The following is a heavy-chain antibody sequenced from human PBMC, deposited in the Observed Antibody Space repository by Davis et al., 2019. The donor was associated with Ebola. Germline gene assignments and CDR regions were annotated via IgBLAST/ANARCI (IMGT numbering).Heavy chain of an antibody. CDR2: ISSSGSTI. V-gene: IGHV3-11*01. D-gene: IGHD5-24*01. Sequence: GESLKISCAASGFTFSDYYMSWIRQAPGRGLEWVSYISSSGSTIYYADSVKGRFTISRDNAKNSLYLQMNSLRAEDTAVYYCARCGPIGGFDPWGQGTLVTVSS. CDR3: ARCGPIGGFDP. CDR1: GFTFSDYY. J-gene: IGHJ5*02.